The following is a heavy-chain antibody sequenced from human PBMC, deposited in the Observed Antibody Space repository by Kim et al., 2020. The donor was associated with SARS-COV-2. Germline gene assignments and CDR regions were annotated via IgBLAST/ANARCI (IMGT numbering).Heavy chain of an antibody. D-gene: IGHD3-3*01. J-gene: IGHJ5*02. CDR3: TRDLRFLEWLLPFDP. Sequence: GGSLRLSCTASGFTFGDYAMSWVRQAPGKGLEWVGFIRSKAYGGTTEYAASVKGRFTISRDDSKSIAYLQMNSLKTEDTAVYYCTRDLRFLEWLLPFDPWGQGTLVTLSS. CDR1: GFTFGDYA. CDR2: IRSKAYGGTT. V-gene: IGHV3-49*04.